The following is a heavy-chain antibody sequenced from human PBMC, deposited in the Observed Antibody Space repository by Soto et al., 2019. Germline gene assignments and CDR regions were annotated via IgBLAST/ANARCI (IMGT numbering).Heavy chain of an antibody. CDR1: GFTFSSYA. CDR2: ISGSGGST. D-gene: IGHD3-22*01. V-gene: IGHV3-23*01. Sequence: EGSLSLSCAASGFTFSSYAMSWVRQAPGKGLEWVSAISGSGGSTYYADSVKGRFTISRDNSKNTLYLQMNSLRAEDTAVYYCANYYDSSGYRFDYWGQGTLVTVSS. CDR3: ANYYDSSGYRFDY. J-gene: IGHJ4*02.